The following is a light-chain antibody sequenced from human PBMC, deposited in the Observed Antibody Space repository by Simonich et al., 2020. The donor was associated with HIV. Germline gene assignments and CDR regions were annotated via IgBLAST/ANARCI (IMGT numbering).Light chain of an antibody. CDR2: AAS. CDR3: QQYYSYPLT. CDR1: QGISSY. Sequence: AIRMTQSPYSLSASIGDRGTITCRASQGISSYLAWYKQEAGKAPKLLIYAASTLQSGVPSRFSGSGSGTDFTLTISLQSEDSATYYCQQYYSYPLTFGGGTKVEIK. V-gene: IGKV1-8*01. J-gene: IGKJ4*01.